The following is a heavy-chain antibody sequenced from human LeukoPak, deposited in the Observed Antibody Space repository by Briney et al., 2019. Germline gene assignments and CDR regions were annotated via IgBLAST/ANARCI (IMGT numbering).Heavy chain of an antibody. CDR1: GGSISSYY. J-gene: IGHJ4*02. Sequence: SETLSLTCSVSGGSISSYYWSWIRQSPGKGLEWIGYIYYSGSTNYNPSLKSRITMSVDTSKNQFSLKLTSVTAADTAVYYCARSGAAAAPGRFDYWGQGTLVTVSS. CDR3: ARSGAAAAPGRFDY. V-gene: IGHV4-59*01. D-gene: IGHD6-13*01. CDR2: IYYSGST.